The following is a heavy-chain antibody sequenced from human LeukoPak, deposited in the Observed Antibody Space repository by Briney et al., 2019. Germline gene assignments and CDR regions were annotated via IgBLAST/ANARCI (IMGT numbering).Heavy chain of an antibody. CDR2: IYHSGST. CDR3: ARTPPYCSSTSCPPKADWFDP. CDR1: GGSISSSNW. Sequence: PSGTLSLTCAVSGGSISSSNWWSWVRQPPGKGLGWIGEIYHSGSTNYNPSLKSRVTISVDKSMNQFSLKLSSVPAADTAVYYCARTPPYCSSTSCPPKADWFDPWGQGTLVTVSS. V-gene: IGHV4-4*02. J-gene: IGHJ5*02. D-gene: IGHD2-2*01.